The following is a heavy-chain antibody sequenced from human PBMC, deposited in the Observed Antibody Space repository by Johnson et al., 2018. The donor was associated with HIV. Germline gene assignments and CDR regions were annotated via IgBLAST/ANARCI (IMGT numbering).Heavy chain of an antibody. Sequence: VQLVESGGGLVQPGGSLRLSCAASGFTFSSYAMSWVRQAPGKGLEWVAFIRYDGSNKYYADSVKGRFTISRDNSKNTLYLQMNSLRAEDTAVYYCAKEGRYVEGAFDIWGQGTMVTVSS. CDR3: AKEGRYVEGAFDI. D-gene: IGHD5-12*01. J-gene: IGHJ3*02. V-gene: IGHV3-30*02. CDR1: GFTFSSYA. CDR2: IRYDGSNK.